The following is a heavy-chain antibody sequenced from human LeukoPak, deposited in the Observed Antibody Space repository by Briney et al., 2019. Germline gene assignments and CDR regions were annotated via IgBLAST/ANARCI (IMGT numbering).Heavy chain of an antibody. CDR2: IKQDGSEE. CDR1: GFTFSSYW. V-gene: IGHV3-7*01. J-gene: IGHJ3*02. CDR3: ARHFWSGVDAFDI. D-gene: IGHD3-3*02. Sequence: GRSLRLSCAASGFTFSSYWMSWVRQAPGKGLEWVANIKQDGSEEYYVDSVKGRFTISRDNAKNSLYLQMNSLRAEDTAVYYCARHFWSGVDAFDIWGQGTMVTVSS.